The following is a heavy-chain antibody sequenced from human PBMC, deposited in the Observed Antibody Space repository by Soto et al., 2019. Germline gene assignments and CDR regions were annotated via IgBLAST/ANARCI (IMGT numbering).Heavy chain of an antibody. CDR2: ISGSGGST. CDR3: AKVRFDSSGYYYSSTLPW. J-gene: IGHJ4*02. D-gene: IGHD3-22*01. V-gene: IGHV3-23*01. CDR1: GFTFSSYA. Sequence: GGSLRLSCAASGFTFSSYAMSWVRQAPGKGLEWVSAISGSGGSTYYADSVKGRFTISRDNSKNTLYLQMNSLRAEDTAVYYCAKVRFDSSGYYYSSTLPWWGQGTLVTVSS.